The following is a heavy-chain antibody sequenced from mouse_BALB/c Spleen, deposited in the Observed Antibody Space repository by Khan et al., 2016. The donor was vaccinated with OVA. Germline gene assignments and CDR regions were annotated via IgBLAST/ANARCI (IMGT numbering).Heavy chain of an antibody. CDR3: ARKDYYDYDPIAY. CDR1: GYSITSEYA. J-gene: IGHJ3*01. V-gene: IGHV3-2*02. D-gene: IGHD2-4*01. CDR2: INYSGNT. Sequence: EVQLQESGPGLVKPSQSLSLTCTVTGYSITSEYAWNWIRQFPGNKLEWMGYINYSGNTRFNPSLKSRTSITRDTSKNQFFLQFNSVTTEDTATYYCARKDYYDYDPIAYWGQGTLVTVSA.